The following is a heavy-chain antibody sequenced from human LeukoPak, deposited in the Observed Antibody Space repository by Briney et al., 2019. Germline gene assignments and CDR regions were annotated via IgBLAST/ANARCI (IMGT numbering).Heavy chain of an antibody. CDR2: ISYDGSNK. J-gene: IGHJ3*02. V-gene: IGHV3-30*18. Sequence: GRSLRLSCAASGFTFSSYGMHWVRQAPGKGLEWVAVISYDGSNKYYADSVKGRFTISRDNSKNTLYLQMNSLRAEDTAVYYCAKDPSRYCSSTSCYGAAFDIWGQGKMVTVSS. D-gene: IGHD2-2*01. CDR1: GFTFSSYG. CDR3: AKDPSRYCSSTSCYGAAFDI.